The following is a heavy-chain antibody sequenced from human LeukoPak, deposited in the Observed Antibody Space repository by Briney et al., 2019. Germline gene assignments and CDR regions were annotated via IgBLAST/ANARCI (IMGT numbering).Heavy chain of an antibody. J-gene: IGHJ4*02. D-gene: IGHD5-12*01. CDR3: AKGGYLKVDYYFDY. V-gene: IGHV3-9*01. CDR2: ISWSSGSI. CDR1: GFTFGDYA. Sequence: GGSLRLSCAASGFTFGDYAMHWVRQAPGKGLEWVSGISWSSGSIGYADSVKGRFTISRDNAKNSLYLQLNSLRAEDTALYYCAKGGYLKVDYYFDYWGQGTLVTVFS.